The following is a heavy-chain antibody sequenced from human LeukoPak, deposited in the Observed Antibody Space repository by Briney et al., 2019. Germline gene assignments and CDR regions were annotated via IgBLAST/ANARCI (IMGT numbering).Heavy chain of an antibody. D-gene: IGHD6-13*01. J-gene: IGHJ6*02. V-gene: IGHV1-2*04. CDR1: GYTFTGYY. Sequence: GASVKVSCKASGYTFTGYYMHWVRQAPGQGLEWMGWINPNSGGTNYAQKFQGWVTMTRDTSISTAYVELSRLRSDDTAVYYCARGEQQLVKATGSMDVWGQGTTVTVSS. CDR3: ARGEQQLVKATGSMDV. CDR2: INPNSGGT.